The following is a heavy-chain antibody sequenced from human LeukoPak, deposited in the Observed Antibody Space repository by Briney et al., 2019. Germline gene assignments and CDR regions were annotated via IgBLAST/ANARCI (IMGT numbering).Heavy chain of an antibody. CDR1: GGSISSYY. V-gene: IGHV4-59*01. CDR2: IYYSGST. Sequence: SETLSLTCTVSGGSISSYYWSWIRQPPGKGLEWIGYIYYSGSTNYNPSLKSRVTISVDTSENQFSLKLSSVTAADTAIYYCARDAKYYYGSRTYFFFEYWGQGTLLTVSS. CDR3: ARDAKYYYGSRTYFFFEY. D-gene: IGHD3-10*01. J-gene: IGHJ4*02.